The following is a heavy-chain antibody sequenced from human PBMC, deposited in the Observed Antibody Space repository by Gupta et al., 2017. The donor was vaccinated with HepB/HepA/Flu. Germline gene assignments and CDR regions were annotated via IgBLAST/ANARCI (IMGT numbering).Heavy chain of an antibody. J-gene: IGHJ4*02. CDR3: ARDSSGYYSNYYFDY. CDR1: GFTFSTYG. V-gene: IGHV3-7*01. CDR2: IKQDGSEK. D-gene: IGHD3-22*01. Sequence: EVQLVESGGGLVQPGGSLRLSCAASGFTFSTYGRSWVRQAPGKGLEWGANIKQDGSEKYYVDAVKGRFTISRDNAKNSLYLQMNSLRAEDTAVYYCARDSSGYYSNYYFDYWGQGTLVTVSS.